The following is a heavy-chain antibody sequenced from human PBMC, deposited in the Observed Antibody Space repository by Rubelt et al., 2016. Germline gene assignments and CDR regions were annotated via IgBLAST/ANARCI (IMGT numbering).Heavy chain of an antibody. J-gene: IGHJ4*02. D-gene: IGHD3-16*02. Sequence: PGKGLEWIGYIYYSGSTNYNPSLKSRVTISVDTSKNQFSLKLSSVTAADTAVYYCASQPAFGGVILFDYWGQGTLVTVSS. V-gene: IGHV4-59*08. CDR2: IYYSGST. CDR3: ASQPAFGGVILFDY.